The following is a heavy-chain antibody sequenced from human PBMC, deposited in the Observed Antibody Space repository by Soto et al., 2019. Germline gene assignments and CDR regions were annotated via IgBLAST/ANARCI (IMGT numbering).Heavy chain of an antibody. CDR2: IILPFGTP. CDR1: GGTFSNYA. Sequence: VRLVQSEAEVKKPGSSVKVSCKASGGTFSNYAISWVRQAPGQGLEWMGVIILPFGTPNYAQTFQGRVTITADESMTTAYMELSGLRSEDTAVYYCARGPDYEGYFDYWGRGTLVTVSS. D-gene: IGHD4-17*01. J-gene: IGHJ4*02. V-gene: IGHV1-69*12. CDR3: ARGPDYEGYFDY.